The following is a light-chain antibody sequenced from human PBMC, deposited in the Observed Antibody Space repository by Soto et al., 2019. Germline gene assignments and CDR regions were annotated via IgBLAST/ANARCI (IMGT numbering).Light chain of an antibody. CDR2: WAS. J-gene: IGKJ3*01. CDR1: QSVLYSSNNKNY. Sequence: DILMTQSPDALAVSLDERATITCKSSQSVLYSSNNKNYLAWYQQKPGQPPKLLIYWASTRESGVPDRFSGSGSGTDFTLTISSLQAEDVAVYYCQQYYSLFTFGPGTKVDI. CDR3: QQYYSLFT. V-gene: IGKV4-1*01.